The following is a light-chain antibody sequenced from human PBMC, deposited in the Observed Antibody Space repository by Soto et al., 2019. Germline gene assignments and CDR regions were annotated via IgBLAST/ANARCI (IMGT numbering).Light chain of an antibody. J-gene: IGKJ1*01. CDR3: QQYNSYWT. V-gene: IGKV1-5*03. CDR1: QSISSW. Sequence: DIQMTQSPSTLSASVGDRVTITCRASQSISSWLAWYQQKPGKAPKLLIYKASSLESGVPSRFSGCGSGTEFTLTISSLQPDDVATYYCQQYNSYWTFGQGTKVEIK. CDR2: KAS.